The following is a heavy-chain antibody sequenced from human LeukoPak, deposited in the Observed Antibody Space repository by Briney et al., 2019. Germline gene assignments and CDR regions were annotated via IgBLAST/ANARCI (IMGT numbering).Heavy chain of an antibody. V-gene: IGHV4-31*03. J-gene: IGHJ5*02. D-gene: IGHD4-17*01. CDR3: ARADAIYGYDAP. CDR1: GGSISSGGYY. Sequence: PSETLSLTCTVFGGSISSGGYYWSWIRQHPGKGLEWIGYIYYSGSTYYNPSLKSRVTISVDTSKNQFSLKLSSVTAADTAVYYCARADAIYGYDAPWGQGTLVTVSS. CDR2: IYYSGST.